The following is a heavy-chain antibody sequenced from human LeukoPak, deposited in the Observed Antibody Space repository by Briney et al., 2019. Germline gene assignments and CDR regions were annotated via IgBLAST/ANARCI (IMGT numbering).Heavy chain of an antibody. V-gene: IGHV4-30-2*01. CDR2: IYHSGST. CDR1: GGSISSGGYS. Sequence: SETLSLTCAVSGGSISSGGYSWSWIRQPPGKGLEWIGYIYHSGSTNYNPSLKSRVTISVDTSKNQFSLKLSSVTAADTAVYYCARGPLARGYSYGYVGHTYYFDYWGQGTLVTVSS. CDR3: ARGPLARGYSYGYVGHTYYFDY. D-gene: IGHD5-18*01. J-gene: IGHJ4*02.